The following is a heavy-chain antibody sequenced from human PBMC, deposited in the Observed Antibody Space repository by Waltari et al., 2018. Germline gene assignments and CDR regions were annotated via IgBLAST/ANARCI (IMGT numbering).Heavy chain of an antibody. CDR3: ARIYDFWRRSYRGPIDY. Sequence: QVQLQQSGAGLLKPSETLSLICGVYGVSFSGYYWTWIRQPPGKGLEWIGEINDSGSNNYNPSLKSRVAIALDTSKKQFSLKLRSVTAADTAIYYCARIYDFWRRSYRGPIDYWGQGTLVAVSS. D-gene: IGHD3-3*01. J-gene: IGHJ4*02. V-gene: IGHV4-34*01. CDR2: INDSGSN. CDR1: GVSFSGYY.